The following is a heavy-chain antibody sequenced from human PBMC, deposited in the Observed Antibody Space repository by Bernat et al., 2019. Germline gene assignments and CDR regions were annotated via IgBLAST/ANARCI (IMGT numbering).Heavy chain of an antibody. J-gene: IGHJ4*02. CDR2: IKADGTQR. CDR1: GFNISDSW. CDR3: ASGDNFDF. Sequence: EVQLVESGGGLVQPGGSLRLSCVASGFNISDSWMSWVRQAPGEGLDWVANIKADGTQRYHVDSVKSRFSISRDNAVNSLYLQMSSLRHEDTAVYYCASGDNFDFWGQGTLVAVSS. V-gene: IGHV3-7*03. D-gene: IGHD3-10*01.